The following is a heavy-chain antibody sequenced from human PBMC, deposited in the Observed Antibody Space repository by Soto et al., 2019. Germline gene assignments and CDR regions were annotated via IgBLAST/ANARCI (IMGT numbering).Heavy chain of an antibody. CDR1: GGTFSSYT. CDR2: IIPILGIA. Sequence: QVQLVQSGAEVKKPGSSVKVSCKASGGTFSSYTISWVRQAPGQGLEWMGRIIPILGIANYAQKFQGRVTITADKSTSTAYMELSSLRSEDTAVYYCAGDTYCSSTSCPFAYWGQGTLVTVSS. CDR3: AGDTYCSSTSCPFAY. V-gene: IGHV1-69*08. D-gene: IGHD2-2*01. J-gene: IGHJ4*02.